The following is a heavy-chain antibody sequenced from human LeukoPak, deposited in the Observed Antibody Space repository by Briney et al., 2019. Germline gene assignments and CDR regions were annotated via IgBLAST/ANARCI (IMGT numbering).Heavy chain of an antibody. J-gene: IGHJ4*02. CDR2: INHSGST. CDR3: ARGLSAIVY. CDR1: GGSFSGYY. V-gene: IGHV4-34*01. Sequence: PSETLSLTCAVYGGSFSGYYWSWIRQPPGRGLEWIGEINHSGSTNYNPSLKSRVTISVDTSKNQYSLKLSSVTAADTAVYYCARGLSAIVYWGQGTLVTVSS. D-gene: IGHD2-15*01.